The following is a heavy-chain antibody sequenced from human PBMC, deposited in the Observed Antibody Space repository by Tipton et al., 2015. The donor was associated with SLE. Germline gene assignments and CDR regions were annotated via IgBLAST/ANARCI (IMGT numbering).Heavy chain of an antibody. CDR1: GFSFDDYT. Sequence: SLRLSCAASGFSFDDYTMHWVRQPPGKGLEWVSLISWDGGSTYYADSVKGRFTISRDSSKNSLFLQMNSLRTEDTALYYCAKDPIQAGGNSDPYFDYWGQGTLVTVSS. CDR2: ISWDGGST. V-gene: IGHV3-43*01. J-gene: IGHJ4*02. D-gene: IGHD4-23*01. CDR3: AKDPIQAGGNSDPYFDY.